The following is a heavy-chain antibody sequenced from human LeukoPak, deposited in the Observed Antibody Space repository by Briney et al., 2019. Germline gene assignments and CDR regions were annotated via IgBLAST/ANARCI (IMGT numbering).Heavy chain of an antibody. D-gene: IGHD3-22*01. Sequence: SETLSLTCTVSGGSISSYYWSWIRQPPGKGLEWIGYIYYSGSTNYNPSLKSRVTISVDTSKNQFSLKLSSVTAADTAVYYCARDKKDYYDSSGYYYFAFGIWGQGTMVNVSS. V-gene: IGHV4-59*01. J-gene: IGHJ3*02. CDR2: IYYSGST. CDR3: ARDKKDYYDSSGYYYFAFGI. CDR1: GGSISSYY.